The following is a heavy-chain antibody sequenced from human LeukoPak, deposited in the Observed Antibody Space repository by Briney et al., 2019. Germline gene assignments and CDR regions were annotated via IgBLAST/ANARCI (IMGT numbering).Heavy chain of an antibody. CDR1: GFTFSDYN. V-gene: IGHV3-48*01. Sequence: GGSLILSCAASGFTFSDYNMNWVRLAPGKGLEWVSYISSSSSPIYYADSVRGRFTISRDNAKNSLYLQMNSLRAEDTAVYYCARTTWELPFDYWGQGTLVTVSS. D-gene: IGHD1-26*01. CDR2: ISSSSSPI. J-gene: IGHJ4*02. CDR3: ARTTWELPFDY.